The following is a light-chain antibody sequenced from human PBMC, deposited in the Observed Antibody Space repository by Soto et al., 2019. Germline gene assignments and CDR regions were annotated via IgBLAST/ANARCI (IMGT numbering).Light chain of an antibody. J-gene: IGKJ4*01. CDR3: MQGTHWPLT. CDR1: QSLLYSDGKTF. V-gene: IGKV2-30*01. Sequence: EVVMTQSPLSLPVTLGQPASIFCRSSQSLLYSDGKTFLTWFHQRPGQAPRRLIYEVSNRDSGVPDRCSGSGSGTDFTLKISRVEAEDVGVYYCMQGTHWPLTFGGGTKVEIK. CDR2: EVS.